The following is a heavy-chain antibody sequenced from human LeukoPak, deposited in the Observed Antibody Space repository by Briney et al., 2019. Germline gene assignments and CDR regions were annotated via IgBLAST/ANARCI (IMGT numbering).Heavy chain of an antibody. J-gene: IGHJ3*02. V-gene: IGHV1-2*02. CDR1: GYTFTSYG. CDR2: INPNSGGT. CDR3: AREEYRGAFDI. D-gene: IGHD2-2*02. Sequence: ASVKVSCKASGYTFTSYGISWVRQAPGQGLEWMGWINPNSGGTNYAQKFQGRVTMTRDTSISTAYMELSRLRSDDTAVYYCAREEYRGAFDIWGQGTMVTVSS.